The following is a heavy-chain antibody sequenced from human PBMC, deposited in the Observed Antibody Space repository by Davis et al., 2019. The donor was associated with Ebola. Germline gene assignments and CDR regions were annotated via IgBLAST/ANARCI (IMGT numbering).Heavy chain of an antibody. V-gene: IGHV4-34*01. J-gene: IGHJ4*02. Sequence: MPSETLSLTCAVSGGSFSGYYWSWIRQPPGKGLEWLGEINHSGSTNYNPSLKSRVTISVDTSTNQFSLKLSSVTAADTAVYYCARGRGSSWSRAGRFDYWGQGTLVTVSS. D-gene: IGHD6-13*01. CDR3: ARGRGSSWSRAGRFDY. CDR1: GGSFSGYY. CDR2: INHSGST.